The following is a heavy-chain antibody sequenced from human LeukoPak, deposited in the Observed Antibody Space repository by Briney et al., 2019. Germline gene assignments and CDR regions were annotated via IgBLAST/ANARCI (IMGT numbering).Heavy chain of an antibody. CDR1: GGSISSGGYY. V-gene: IGHV4-31*03. CDR2: IYYSGST. Sequence: SQTLSLTCTVSGGSISSGGYYWSWIRQHPGKGLEWIGYIYYSGSTYYNPSLKSRVTISVDTSKNQFSLKLSSVTAADTAVYYCASRSSGWYFTFGRVPFWGQGTLVTVSS. J-gene: IGHJ4*02. D-gene: IGHD6-19*01. CDR3: ASRSSGWYFTFGRVPF.